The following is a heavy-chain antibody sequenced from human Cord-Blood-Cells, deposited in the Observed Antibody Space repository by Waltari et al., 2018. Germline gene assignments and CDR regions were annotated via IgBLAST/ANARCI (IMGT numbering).Heavy chain of an antibody. V-gene: IGHV4-61*09. J-gene: IGHJ4*02. CDR3: ARAPHTYYDFWSGYYPFTFDY. CDR1: GGSISSGSYY. Sequence: QVQLQESGPGLVKPSQTLSLTCTVSGGSISSGSYYWSWIRQPAGKGLEWIGYIYTSGTTNPNPSLKRRVTISVDTSKNQLSRKLSSVTAADTAVYDCARAPHTYYDFWSGYYPFTFDYWCQGTLVTVSS. D-gene: IGHD3-3*01. CDR2: IYTSGTT.